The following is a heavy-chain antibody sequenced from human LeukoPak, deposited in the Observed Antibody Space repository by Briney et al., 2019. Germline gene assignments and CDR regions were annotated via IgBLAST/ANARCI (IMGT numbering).Heavy chain of an antibody. D-gene: IGHD3-22*01. V-gene: IGHV3-48*01. J-gene: IGHJ4*02. CDR2: ISSSSSTI. CDR1: GFTFSSYS. Sequence: QPGGSLRLSCADSGFTFSSYSMNWVRQAPGKGLEWVSYISSSSSTIYYADSVKGRFTISRDNAKNSLYLQMNSLRAEDTALYYCARTNYYDISGYDYWGQGTLVTVSS. CDR3: ARTNYYDISGYDY.